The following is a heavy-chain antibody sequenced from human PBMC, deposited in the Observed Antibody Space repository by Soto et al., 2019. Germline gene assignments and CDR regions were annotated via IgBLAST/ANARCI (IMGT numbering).Heavy chain of an antibody. CDR3: ARPLVAPVAGPYHYGMHX. Sequence: ALRLSCASSGFTFNTYGFNWVRQAPGKRLEWVEVILYDGNTKYYSDSVKGRFTISRDNLKNTLYLQMNSLTAEDTAVYYCARPLVAPVAGPYHYGMHXWGQGTSVTVS. J-gene: IGHJ6*02. D-gene: IGHD6-19*01. CDR2: ILYDGNTK. V-gene: IGHV3-33*01. CDR1: GFTFNTYG.